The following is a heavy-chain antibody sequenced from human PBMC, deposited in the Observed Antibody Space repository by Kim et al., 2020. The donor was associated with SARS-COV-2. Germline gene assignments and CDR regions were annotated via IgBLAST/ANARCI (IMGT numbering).Heavy chain of an antibody. D-gene: IGHD4-17*01. CDR2: ISSSSSTI. V-gene: IGHV3-48*04. J-gene: IGHJ4*02. CDR1: GFTFSSYS. Sequence: GGSLRLSCAASGFTFSSYSMNWVRQAPGKGLEWVSYISSSSSTIYYADSVKGRFTISRDNAKNSLYLQMNSLRAEDTAVYYCAREDVGDPRPFDYWGQGTLGTVSS. CDR3: AREDVGDPRPFDY.